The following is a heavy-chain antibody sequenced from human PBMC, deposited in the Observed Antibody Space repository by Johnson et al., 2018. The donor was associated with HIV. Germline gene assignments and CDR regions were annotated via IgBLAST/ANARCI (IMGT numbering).Heavy chain of an antibody. CDR3: ARDRVWFGELYAFDI. D-gene: IGHD3-10*01. CDR2: IRSKANSYAT. CDR1: GFTFSGSA. Sequence: VHLVESGGGVVQPGGSLKLSCAASGFTFSGSAMHWVRQASGKGLEWVGRIRSKANSYATAYAASVKGRFAISRDNSKNTLYLQMNSLRAEDTAVYYCARDRVWFGELYAFDIWGQGTMVTVSS. J-gene: IGHJ3*02. V-gene: IGHV3-73*01.